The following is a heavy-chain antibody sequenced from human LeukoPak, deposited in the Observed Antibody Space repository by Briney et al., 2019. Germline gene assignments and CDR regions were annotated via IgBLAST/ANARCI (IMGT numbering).Heavy chain of an antibody. D-gene: IGHD3-22*01. CDR1: GFTFSSYG. CDR2: IWYDGSNK. V-gene: IGHV3-33*01. J-gene: IGHJ1*01. Sequence: GGSLRLSCAASGFTFSSYGMHWVRQAPGKGLKWVAVIWYDGSNKYYADSVKGRFTISRDNSKNTLYLQMNSLRAEDTAVYYCARDHPYYDSSGLGAEYFQHWGQGTLVTVSS. CDR3: ARDHPYYDSSGLGAEYFQH.